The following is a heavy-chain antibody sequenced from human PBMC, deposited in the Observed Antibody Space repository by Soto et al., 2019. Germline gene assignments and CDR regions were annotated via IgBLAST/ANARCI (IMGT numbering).Heavy chain of an antibody. V-gene: IGHV3-23*01. CDR2: ISNGGGIS. CDR1: GFTFSSYA. Sequence: PGGSLRLSCATSGFTFSSYAMSWVRQAPGKGLEWVSDISNGGGISYYADSVKGRFTISRDSSKNTLYLKMNSLRAEDTAVYYCAKNSAGSGRTPLDYWGQGTLVTVSS. J-gene: IGHJ4*02. CDR3: AKNSAGSGRTPLDY. D-gene: IGHD3-10*01.